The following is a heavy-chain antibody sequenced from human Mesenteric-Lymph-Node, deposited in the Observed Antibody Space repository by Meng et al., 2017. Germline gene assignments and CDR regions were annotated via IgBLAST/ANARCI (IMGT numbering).Heavy chain of an antibody. V-gene: IGHV4-39*07. CDR3: ARGTVTTYWDFDY. CDR1: GGSISSSSYY. J-gene: IGHJ4*02. Sequence: SETLSLTCTVSGGSISSSSYYWGWIRQPPGKGLEWIGSIYYSGSTYYNPSLKSRVTISVDTSKNQFSLKLSSVTAADTAVYYCARGTVTTYWDFDYWGQGTLVTVSS. D-gene: IGHD4-17*01. CDR2: IYYSGST.